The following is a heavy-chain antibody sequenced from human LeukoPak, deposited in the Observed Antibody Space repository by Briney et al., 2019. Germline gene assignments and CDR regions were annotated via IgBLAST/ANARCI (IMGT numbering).Heavy chain of an antibody. Sequence: PGGSLRLSCAASGFTFSSYGMNWVRQAPGKGLEWVAGIWYDGSNKYYADSVKGRFTISRDNSKNTLFLQMNSLRAEDTAVYYCAKDRIAVRPGWFDPWGQGNLVTVSS. J-gene: IGHJ5*02. CDR2: IWYDGSNK. V-gene: IGHV3-33*06. CDR3: AKDRIAVRPGWFDP. D-gene: IGHD6-6*01. CDR1: GFTFSSYG.